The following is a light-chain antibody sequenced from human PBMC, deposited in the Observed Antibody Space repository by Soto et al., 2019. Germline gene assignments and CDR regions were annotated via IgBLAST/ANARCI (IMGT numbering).Light chain of an antibody. CDR1: QSVSSNF. CDR2: GAS. CDR3: HQYGSSPRT. J-gene: IGKJ1*01. Sequence: EIVLTQSPGTLSLSPGDRATLSCRARQSVSSNFLAWYQQKPGQAPRLLTYGASIRATGIPDRFSGSGSGTDFNLTSRRREPEDFAMYFCHQYGSSPRTFGQGTKVEIK. V-gene: IGKV3-20*01.